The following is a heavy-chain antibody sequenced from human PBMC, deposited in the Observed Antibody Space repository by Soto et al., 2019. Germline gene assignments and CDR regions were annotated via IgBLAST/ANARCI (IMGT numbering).Heavy chain of an antibody. CDR1: GFTFSNAW. D-gene: IGHD4-17*01. J-gene: IGHJ6*03. CDR3: TSHPLHGDYYYYYMDV. Sequence: GGSLRLSCAASGFTFSNAWMSWVRQAPGKGLEWVGRIKSKTDGGTTDYAAPVKGRFTISRDDSKNTLYLQMNSLKTEDTAVYYCTSHPLHGDYYYYYMDVWGKGTTVTVSS. V-gene: IGHV3-15*01. CDR2: IKSKTDGGTT.